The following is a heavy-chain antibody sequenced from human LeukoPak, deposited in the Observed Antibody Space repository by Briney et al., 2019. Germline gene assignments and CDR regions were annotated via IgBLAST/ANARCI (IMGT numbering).Heavy chain of an antibody. J-gene: IGHJ4*02. D-gene: IGHD2-15*01. CDR2: IKQDGSEK. Sequence: GGPLRLSCAPSGFTFSSYWVSWVRDAPGKGLEWVTNIKQDGSEKYYVDSVKGRFTISRDNAKNSLYLQMNSLRSEDTAVYYCVRERYCSGGSCPDYWGQGTLVTVAS. CDR1: GFTFSSYW. CDR3: VRERYCSGGSCPDY. V-gene: IGHV3-7*01.